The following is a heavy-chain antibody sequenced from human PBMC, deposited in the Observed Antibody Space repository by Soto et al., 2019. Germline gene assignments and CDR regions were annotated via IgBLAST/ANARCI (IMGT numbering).Heavy chain of an antibody. V-gene: IGHV3-7*01. CDR3: ARDQQWLVRFYFDF. CDR1: GFTFSNYW. D-gene: IGHD6-19*01. Sequence: GGSLRLSCAASGFTFSNYWLSWVRQAPGKGLEWVANINKDGSNKYYADSVKGRFTISRDNSKNTLYLQMNSLRAEDTAVYYCARDQQWLVRFYFDFWGQGTLVTVSS. CDR2: INKDGSNK. J-gene: IGHJ4*02.